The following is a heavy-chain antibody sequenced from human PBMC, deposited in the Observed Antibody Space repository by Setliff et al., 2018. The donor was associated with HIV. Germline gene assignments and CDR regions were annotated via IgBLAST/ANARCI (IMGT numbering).Heavy chain of an antibody. Sequence: PSETLSLTCTVSGGPISSHYWSWIRQPPGKGLEWIGFISYSGSTYYNPSLKSRVTISVDTSKNQFSLSLRSVTAADTAVYYCARALWFGDSRFTGDWYFDLWGRGTLVTVSS. J-gene: IGHJ2*01. CDR2: ISYSGST. V-gene: IGHV4-59*11. D-gene: IGHD3-10*01. CDR1: GGPISSHY. CDR3: ARALWFGDSRFTGDWYFDL.